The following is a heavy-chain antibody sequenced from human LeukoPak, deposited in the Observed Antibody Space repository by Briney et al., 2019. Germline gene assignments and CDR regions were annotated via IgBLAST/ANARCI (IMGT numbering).Heavy chain of an antibody. Sequence: GGSLRLSCAASGFTFDDYAMHWVRQAPGKGLEWVSGISWNSARIGYADSVKGRFTISRDDAKKSLYLQMSSLRAEDTAMYYCAKTGYYDVFDYWGQGTLVTVSS. CDR3: AKTGYYDVFDY. J-gene: IGHJ4*02. CDR1: GFTFDDYA. D-gene: IGHD3-22*01. V-gene: IGHV3-9*01. CDR2: ISWNSARI.